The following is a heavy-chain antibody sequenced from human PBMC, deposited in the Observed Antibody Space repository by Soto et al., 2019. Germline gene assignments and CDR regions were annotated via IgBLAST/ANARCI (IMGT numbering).Heavy chain of an antibody. J-gene: IGHJ5*02. CDR3: ARALGVMRYARWFDP. CDR2: INHSGST. Sequence: KPSETLSLTCAVYGGSFSGYYWSWIRQPPGKGLEWIGEINHSGSTNYNPSLKSRVTISVDTSKNQFSLKLSSVTAADTAVYYCARALGVMRYARWFDPWGQGTLVTVSS. CDR1: GGSFSGYY. D-gene: IGHD2-8*01. V-gene: IGHV4-34*01.